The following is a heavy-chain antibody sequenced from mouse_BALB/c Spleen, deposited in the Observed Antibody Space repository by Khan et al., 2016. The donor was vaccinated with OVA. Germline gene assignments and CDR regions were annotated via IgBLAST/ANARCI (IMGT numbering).Heavy chain of an antibody. CDR2: INTSTGEP. V-gene: IGHV9-3-1*01. Sequence: VQLQESGPEVKKPGETVKISCKASGHTFTKFGLNWVKQAPGKGLKWMGWINTSTGEPPYADDFNGRFAFSLETSASTAYLQINNLKNEDTATYFCARPPYFSYVLDNWGQGTSVTVSS. D-gene: IGHD2-10*01. CDR3: ARPPYFSYVLDN. CDR1: GHTFTKFG. J-gene: IGHJ4*01.